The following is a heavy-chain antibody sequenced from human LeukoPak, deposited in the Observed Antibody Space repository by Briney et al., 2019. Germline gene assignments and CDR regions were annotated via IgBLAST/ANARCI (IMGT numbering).Heavy chain of an antibody. CDR2: ISGGGDTT. CDR3: ARVTYGSGTYGAFDY. J-gene: IGHJ4*02. Sequence: GGSLRLSCSASGFIFSSYTMTWVRQATGKGAEWVSIISGGGDTTLYTDSVRGGFTICRENSKNRVDVKMNSLRAEDTAVYYCARVTYGSGTYGAFDYWGQGTLVTVSS. D-gene: IGHD3-10*01. CDR1: GFIFSSYT. V-gene: IGHV3-23*01.